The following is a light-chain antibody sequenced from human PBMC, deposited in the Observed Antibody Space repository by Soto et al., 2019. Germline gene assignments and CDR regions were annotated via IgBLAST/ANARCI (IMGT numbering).Light chain of an antibody. V-gene: IGKV3-20*01. J-gene: IGKJ2*01. CDR3: QQYGSSSFT. Sequence: EIVLTQSPATLSLSPGEGATLSCRASHSVASTYLAWYQQKPGLAPRLIIYGASNRASGTPDRFSGGGSGTDFTLTISRLEPEDFAVYCCQQYGSSSFTFGQGTKLEIK. CDR1: HSVASTY. CDR2: GAS.